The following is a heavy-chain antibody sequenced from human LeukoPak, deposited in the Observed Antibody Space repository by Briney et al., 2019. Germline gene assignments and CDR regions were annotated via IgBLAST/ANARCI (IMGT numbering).Heavy chain of an antibody. J-gene: IGHJ4*02. CDR1: GFTFSSYS. Sequence: GGSLRLSCAASGFTFSSYSMNWVRQAPGKGLEWVSSISSNSYIYYAASVKGRCTISRDNAKNSLYLQMISLRAEDPAVYYWALSIKDSSCYYDWGQGTLVTVSS. V-gene: IGHV3-21*01. CDR2: ISSNSYI. CDR3: ALSIKDSSCYYD. D-gene: IGHD3-22*01.